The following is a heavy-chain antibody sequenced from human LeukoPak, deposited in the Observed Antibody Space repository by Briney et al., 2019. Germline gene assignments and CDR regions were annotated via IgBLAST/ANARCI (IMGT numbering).Heavy chain of an antibody. CDR2: ISGYNGNT. D-gene: IGHD3-10*01. CDR3: ARDGAYYYGSGRRSPVSGDV. V-gene: IGHV1-18*01. CDR1: GYSFIRYG. J-gene: IGHJ6*04. Sequence: ASVKVSCKASGYSFIRYGISWVRQAPGQGLEWMGWISGYNGNTKYAQKRQGRVTMTTDTSTSTAYMELRSLRSDDTAVYYCARDGAYYYGSGRRSPVSGDVWGKGTTVTVSS.